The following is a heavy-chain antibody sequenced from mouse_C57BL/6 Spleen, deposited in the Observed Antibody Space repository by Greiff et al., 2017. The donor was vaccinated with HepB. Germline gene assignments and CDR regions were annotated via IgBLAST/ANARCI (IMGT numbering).Heavy chain of an antibody. CDR1: GYTFTSYW. CDR3: ARGRGTTVVAEGDY. J-gene: IGHJ2*01. Sequence: QVQLQQLGAELVMPGASVKLSCKASGYTFTSYWMHWVKQRPGQGLEWIGEIDPSDSYTNYNQKFKGKSTLTVDKYSSTAYMQLSSLTSEDSAVYYCARGRGTTVVAEGDYWGQGTTLTVSS. D-gene: IGHD1-1*01. V-gene: IGHV1-69*01. CDR2: IDPSDSYT.